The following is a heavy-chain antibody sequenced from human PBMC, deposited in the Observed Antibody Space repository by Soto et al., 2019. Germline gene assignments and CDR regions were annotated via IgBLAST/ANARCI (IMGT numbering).Heavy chain of an antibody. V-gene: IGHV3-21*01. CDR1: GFTLSNFN. J-gene: IGHJ5*02. CDR3: ARDTDILTGGTFNWFDP. CDR2: ISSDSNYI. D-gene: IGHD3-9*01. Sequence: GGSLRLSCAASGFTLSNFNMDWVRQTPGKGLEWVSSISSDSNYIFYADSMKGRFTISRDDAKNSLYLQMNSLRAEDTAVYYCARDTDILTGGTFNWFDPWGQGTLVTVSS.